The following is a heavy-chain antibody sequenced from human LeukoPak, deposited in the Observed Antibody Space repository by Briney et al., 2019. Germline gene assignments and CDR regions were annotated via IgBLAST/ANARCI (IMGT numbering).Heavy chain of an antibody. CDR3: ARDNSVGDYAWWFDP. J-gene: IGHJ5*02. CDR2: ISAYDGNT. CDR1: DYTFTSYG. V-gene: IGHV1-18*01. Sequence: ASVKVSCKASDYTFTSYGISWVRQAPGQGLEWMGWISAYDGNTNYAQKLQGRVTMTTDTSTSTAYMELRSLRSDDTAVYYCARDNSVGDYAWWFDPWGQGTLVTVSS. D-gene: IGHD1-26*01.